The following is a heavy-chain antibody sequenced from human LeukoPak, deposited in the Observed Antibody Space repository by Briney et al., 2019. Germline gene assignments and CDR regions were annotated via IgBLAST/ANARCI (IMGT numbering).Heavy chain of an antibody. D-gene: IGHD3-10*01. J-gene: IGHJ4*02. V-gene: IGHV1-24*01. CDR2: FDPEDGEK. CDR1: GSTLSDSS. Sequence: GASVKVSCKVYGSTLSDSSMHWVRQDPGKGLEWMAGFDPEDGEKIYSQKFRGRVTMTDDTSTDTAYMELSSLRSEDTAVYYCTTAPSGDYWGQGTLVTVSS. CDR3: TTAPSGDY.